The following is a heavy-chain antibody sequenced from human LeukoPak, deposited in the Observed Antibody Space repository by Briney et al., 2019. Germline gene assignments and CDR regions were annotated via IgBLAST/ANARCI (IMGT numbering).Heavy chain of an antibody. Sequence: PGGSLRLSCAASGFTFSSYAMHWVRQAPGKGLEWVAVISYDGSNKYYADSVKGRFTISRDKSKNTLYLQMNSLRAEDTAVYYCARDRRDIVVVTARISSKYYYYGMDVWGQGTTVTVSS. J-gene: IGHJ6*02. D-gene: IGHD2-21*02. CDR3: ARDRRDIVVVTARISSKYYYYGMDV. V-gene: IGHV3-30-3*01. CDR2: ISYDGSNK. CDR1: GFTFSSYA.